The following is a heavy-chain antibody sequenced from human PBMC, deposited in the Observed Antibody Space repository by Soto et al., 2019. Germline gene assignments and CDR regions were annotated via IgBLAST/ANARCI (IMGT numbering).Heavy chain of an antibody. V-gene: IGHV4-38-2*02. D-gene: IGHD6-19*01. CDR1: WYSISSGSY. Sequence: KPSETLSLACTVSWYSISSGSYWAWIRQPPGKGPEWIASIYHGGTTFYNPSLKSRITISVDTSNNQFSLKLTSVTAADTAVYYCARVHVMVVSGSTFDYWGHGTLVTVSS. J-gene: IGHJ4*01. CDR3: ARVHVMVVSGSTFDY. CDR2: IYHGGTT.